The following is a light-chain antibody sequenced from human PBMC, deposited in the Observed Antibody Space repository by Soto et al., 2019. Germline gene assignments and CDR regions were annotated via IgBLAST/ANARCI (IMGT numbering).Light chain of an antibody. CDR2: AAS. CDR3: QQYSDLPMT. CDR1: QTVNNNY. V-gene: IGKV3-20*01. J-gene: IGKJ5*01. Sequence: DIVLTQSPGTLSLSPGERAILSCRASQTVNNNYFAWCQQQPGQAPRLLIYAASRRATGIPDRFSGRASGTDFTLTISRLEAEDFAVYCWQQYSDLPMTFGQGTRLEIK.